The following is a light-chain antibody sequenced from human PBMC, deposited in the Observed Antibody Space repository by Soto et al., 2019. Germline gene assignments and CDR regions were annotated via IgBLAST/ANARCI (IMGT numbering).Light chain of an antibody. V-gene: IGKV1-5*03. Sequence: DLQMTQSPSTLSASVVARVTITCRASQSISSWLAWYQQKPGKAPKLLIYKASSLESGVPSRFSGSGSGTEFTLTISSLQPEDFATYYCQQYNSYWTFGQGTKV. CDR1: QSISSW. J-gene: IGKJ1*01. CDR3: QQYNSYWT. CDR2: KAS.